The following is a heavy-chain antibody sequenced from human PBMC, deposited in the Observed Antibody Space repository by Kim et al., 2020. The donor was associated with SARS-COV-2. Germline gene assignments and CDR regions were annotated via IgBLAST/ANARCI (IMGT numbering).Heavy chain of an antibody. CDR1: GFTVSSKY. CDR2: ISNGGST. Sequence: GGSMRLSRAASGFTVSSKYMTWVRQAPGKGLEWVSLISNGGSTSYADSVKGRFTISRDSATNTLYLQMSSLRAEDTAMFYCASSVTTTGGYDVWGQGTKVTVSS. CDR3: ASSVTTTGGYDV. D-gene: IGHD2-8*02. J-gene: IGHJ3*01. V-gene: IGHV3-53*01.